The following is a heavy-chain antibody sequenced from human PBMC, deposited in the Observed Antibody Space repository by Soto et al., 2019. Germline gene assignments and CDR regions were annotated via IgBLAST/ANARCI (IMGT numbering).Heavy chain of an antibody. CDR2: INHSGST. J-gene: IGHJ2*01. Sequence: SETLSLTCAVYGGSFSGYYWGWIRQPPGKGLDWIGEINHSGSTNYNPSLKSRVSISVGTSNNQFSLKLSSVTAADTAVYYCARGRGDGYNQHWYFDLWGRGTLVTVSS. V-gene: IGHV4-34*01. D-gene: IGHD3-10*01. CDR3: ARGRGDGYNQHWYFDL. CDR1: GGSFSGYY.